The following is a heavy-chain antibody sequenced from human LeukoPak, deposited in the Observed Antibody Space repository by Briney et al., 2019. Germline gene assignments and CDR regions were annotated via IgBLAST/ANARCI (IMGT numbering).Heavy chain of an antibody. CDR3: ARKENVYYYFDY. J-gene: IGHJ4*02. D-gene: IGHD3-10*01. CDR1: GCSITSSSW. CDR2: IYHSGTT. V-gene: IGHV4-28*01. Sequence: SETLSLTCAVSGCSITSSSWWGWIRQPPGKGLEWIEYIYHSGTTYYNPSLQSRVTMSVDTSKNQFSLKLSSVTAVDTAVYYCARKENVYYYFDYWGQGTLVTVSS.